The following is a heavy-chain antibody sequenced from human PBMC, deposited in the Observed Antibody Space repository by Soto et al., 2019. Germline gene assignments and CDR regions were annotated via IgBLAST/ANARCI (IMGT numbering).Heavy chain of an antibody. J-gene: IGHJ6*03. CDR1: GGSISNFY. D-gene: IGHD3-9*01. CDR3: ARTVLGPDLLAESFVDYYYYMYV. CDR2: VYYTGST. V-gene: IGHV4-59*08. Sequence: SETLSLTCTVSGGSISNFYWSWIRQPPGKGLEWIGYVYYTGSTSYNPSLKRRVTFSADSSRGQFSLRLNSVTAADTAVYYCARTVLGPDLLAESFVDYYYYMYVWGQGTTVTVSS.